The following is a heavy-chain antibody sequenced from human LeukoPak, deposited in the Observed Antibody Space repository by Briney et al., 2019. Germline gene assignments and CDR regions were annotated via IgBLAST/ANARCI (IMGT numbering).Heavy chain of an antibody. Sequence: SVKVSCKASGGTFSSYAISWVRQAPGQGLEWMGGIIPIFGTANYAQKFQGRVTITTDESTSTAYMELSSLRSEDTAVYYCARHGRRDGYTHFDYWGQGTLVTVSS. CDR3: ARHGRRDGYTHFDY. V-gene: IGHV1-69*05. D-gene: IGHD5-24*01. CDR2: IIPIFGTA. J-gene: IGHJ4*02. CDR1: GGTFSSYA.